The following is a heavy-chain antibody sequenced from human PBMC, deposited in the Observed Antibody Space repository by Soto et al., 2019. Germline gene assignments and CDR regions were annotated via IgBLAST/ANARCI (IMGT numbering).Heavy chain of an antibody. D-gene: IGHD3-10*01. Sequence: SXESLKISCKGSGYSFTNYWIGWVRQMPGKGLECMGIIYPGDSDTRYNPSFQGQVTISADKSISTAYLQWSSLKASDTAVYYCTRDGDYHVSGTYGYFDHWGQGALVTVSS. CDR1: GYSFTNYW. CDR3: TRDGDYHVSGTYGYFDH. V-gene: IGHV5-51*01. J-gene: IGHJ4*02. CDR2: IYPGDSDT.